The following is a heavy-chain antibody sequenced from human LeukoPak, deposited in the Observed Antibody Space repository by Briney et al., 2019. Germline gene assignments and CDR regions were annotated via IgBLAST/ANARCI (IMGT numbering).Heavy chain of an antibody. Sequence: ASETLSLTCAVYGGSFSGYYWSWIRQPPGKGLEWIGEINHSGSTNYNPSLKSRVTISVDTSKNQFSLKLSSVTAADTAVYYCARGPNSSGWYNWFDPWGQGTLVTVSS. D-gene: IGHD6-19*01. J-gene: IGHJ5*02. CDR1: GGSFSGYY. CDR3: ARGPNSSGWYNWFDP. V-gene: IGHV4-34*01. CDR2: INHSGST.